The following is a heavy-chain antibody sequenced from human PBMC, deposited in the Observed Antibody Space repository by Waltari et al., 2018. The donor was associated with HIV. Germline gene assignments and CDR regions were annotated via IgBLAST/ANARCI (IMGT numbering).Heavy chain of an antibody. J-gene: IGHJ6*02. CDR1: RTTYTCYY. CDR2: INPNSGGT. CDR3: ARVTPVTGDSDFYDGMDV. Sequence: QGQLVQSGAEVRKPGDSAKVSCKPSRTTYTCYYMYLVRHAPGQVIEWMGQINPNSGGTNYAKNFHALVTMTSYTSIGAAYMELSSLRPNDTAVYYCARVTPVTGDSDFYDGMDVWGQGTTVTVSS. D-gene: IGHD4-17*01. V-gene: IGHV1-2*06.